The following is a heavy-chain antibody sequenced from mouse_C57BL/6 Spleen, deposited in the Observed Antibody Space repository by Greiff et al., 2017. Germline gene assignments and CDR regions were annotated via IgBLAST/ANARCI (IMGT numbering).Heavy chain of an antibody. CDR3: ARNWDYYAMDY. CDR1: GFTFSAYG. Sequence: EVMLVESGGGLVKPGGSLNLSCAASGFTFSAYGLHWVRQAPEKGLEWVAYISSGSSTIYYADIVKGRFNISSDNARNTLFLQMTSLRSEDTAMYYCARNWDYYAMDYWGQGTSVTVSS. V-gene: IGHV5-17*01. CDR2: ISSGSSTI. J-gene: IGHJ4*01. D-gene: IGHD4-1*01.